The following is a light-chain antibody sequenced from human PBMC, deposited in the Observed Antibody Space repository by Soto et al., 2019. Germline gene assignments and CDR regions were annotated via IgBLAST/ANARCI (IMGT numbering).Light chain of an antibody. CDR1: QSISNY. CDR2: AAS. CDR3: QQSYSTPWT. V-gene: IGKV1-39*01. Sequence: DLQMTQSPSSLSASLGDRVTITCRASQSISNYLSWYQQIPGKAPKLLIYAASTLRSGVSSRFSGSGSRTDFTLTISSLQPEDFATYYCQQSYSTPWTFGQGTKVEIK. J-gene: IGKJ1*01.